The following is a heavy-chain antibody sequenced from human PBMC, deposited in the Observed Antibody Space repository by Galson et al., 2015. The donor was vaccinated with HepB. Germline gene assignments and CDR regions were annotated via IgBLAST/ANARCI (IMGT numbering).Heavy chain of an antibody. Sequence: SLRLSCAASGVTFSSYAMSWVRQAPGKGLEWVSAISGSGGSTYYADSVKGRFTISRDNSKNTLYLQMNSLRAEDTAVYYCAKGPPPTGDRRDWYFDPWDRGTLVTVSS. CDR3: AKGPPPTGDRRDWYFDP. J-gene: IGHJ2*01. V-gene: IGHV3-23*01. CDR2: ISGSGGST. CDR1: GVTFSSYA. D-gene: IGHD7-27*01.